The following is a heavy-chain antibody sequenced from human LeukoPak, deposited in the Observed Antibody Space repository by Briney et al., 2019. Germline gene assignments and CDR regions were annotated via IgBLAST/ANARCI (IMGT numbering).Heavy chain of an antibody. Sequence: SETLSLTCAVYGGSFSGYYRSWIRQPPGKGLEWIGEINHSGSTNYNPSLKSRVTISVDTSKNQFSLKLSSVTAADTAVYYCARQVRGARAYYYYYYMDVWGKGTTVTISS. CDR2: INHSGST. D-gene: IGHD3-10*01. J-gene: IGHJ6*03. V-gene: IGHV4-34*01. CDR1: GGSFSGYY. CDR3: ARQVRGARAYYYYYYMDV.